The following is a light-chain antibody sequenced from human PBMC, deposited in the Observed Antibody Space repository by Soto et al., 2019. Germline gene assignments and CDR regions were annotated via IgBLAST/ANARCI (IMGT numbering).Light chain of an antibody. Sequence: EIVLTQSPGTLSLSPGERATLSCRASQIVSSSYLSWYQQKPGQAPRLLIYGASTRATGIPARFSGSGSGTDFTLTISSLQPGDFAVYYCQQDYHSLTFGGGTKVDI. CDR1: QIVSSSY. CDR3: QQDYHSLT. V-gene: IGKV3D-7*01. J-gene: IGKJ4*01. CDR2: GAS.